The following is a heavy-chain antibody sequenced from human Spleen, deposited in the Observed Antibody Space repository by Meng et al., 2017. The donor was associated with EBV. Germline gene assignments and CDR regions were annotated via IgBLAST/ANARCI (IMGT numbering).Heavy chain of an antibody. D-gene: IGHD2-2*01. Sequence: QVQLQESGPGLLXPXXXXXLTYTVSGGSISSSNWWSWVRQPPGKGLEWIGEIYHSGSTNYNPSLKSRVTISIDKSKNQFSLKLSSVTAADTAVYFCAKGGGSSWRLDYWGQGTLVTVSS. V-gene: IGHV4-4*02. CDR1: GGSISSSNW. CDR2: IYHSGST. J-gene: IGHJ4*02. CDR3: AKGGGSSWRLDY.